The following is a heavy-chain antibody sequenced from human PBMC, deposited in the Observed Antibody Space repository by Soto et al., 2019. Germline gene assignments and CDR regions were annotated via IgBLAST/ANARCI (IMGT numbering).Heavy chain of an antibody. CDR3: AHSPRVSGSYWSPNRRLYYFDY. D-gene: IGHD1-26*01. V-gene: IGHV2-5*02. CDR2: IYWDDDK. J-gene: IGHJ4*02. Sequence: ESGPTLVNPTQTLTLTCTVSGFSLSTSGGGVGWIRQPPGKALEWLALIYWDDDKRYSPSLKSRLTITKDTSKNQVVLTMTNMDPVDTATYYCAHSPRVSGSYWSPNRRLYYFDYWGQGTLVTVSS. CDR1: GFSLSTSGGG.